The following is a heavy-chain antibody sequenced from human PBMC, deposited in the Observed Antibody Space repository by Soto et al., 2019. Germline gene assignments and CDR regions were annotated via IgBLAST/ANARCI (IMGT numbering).Heavy chain of an antibody. Sequence: ETLSLTCTVSGGSISSYYWSWVRQAPGKGLEWVSGISDSSTTTCYSDSVKGRFTISRDNSKRMLYMQMNSLRPEDTAVYYCARRGYFYESSGYNPFDYWGQGALVTVSS. CDR3: ARRGYFYESSGYNPFDY. CDR2: ISDSSTTT. V-gene: IGHV3-23*01. D-gene: IGHD3-22*01. CDR1: GGSISSYY. J-gene: IGHJ4*02.